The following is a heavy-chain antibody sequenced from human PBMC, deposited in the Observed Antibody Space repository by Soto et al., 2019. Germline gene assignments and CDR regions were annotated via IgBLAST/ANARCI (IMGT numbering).Heavy chain of an antibody. Sequence: GGSLRLSCAASGFIFITYAMSWVRQAPLEVPELFSAISAIFETTYYADSVKGLFSIARYNSNNALYLQMNILRVEDTALYYCAKEPVVQGTGWYADYWGQGTMVTVSS. J-gene: IGHJ4*02. CDR3: AKEPVVQGTGWYADY. D-gene: IGHD6-19*01. CDR1: GFIFITYA. V-gene: IGHV3-23*01. CDR2: ISAIFETT.